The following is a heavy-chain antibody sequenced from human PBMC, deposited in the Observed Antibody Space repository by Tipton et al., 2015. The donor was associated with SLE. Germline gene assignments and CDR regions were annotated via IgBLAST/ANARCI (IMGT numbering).Heavy chain of an antibody. CDR3: ARDATRALDI. V-gene: IGHV4-4*07. J-gene: IGHJ3*02. CDR2: VLTSGST. CDR1: GDSISNYY. D-gene: IGHD2-15*01. Sequence: TLSLTCTVSGDSISNYYWSWIRQPAGKGLEWIGRVLTSGSTNYNPSLKRRVTMSVDTSKNQFSLKLRSVTAADTATYYCARDATRALDIWGQGTMVTVSS.